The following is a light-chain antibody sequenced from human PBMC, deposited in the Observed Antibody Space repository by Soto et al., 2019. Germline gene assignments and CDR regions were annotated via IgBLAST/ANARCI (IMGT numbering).Light chain of an antibody. CDR1: SSDVGTYNL. Sequence: QSALTQPASVSGSPGQSITISCTGTSSDVGTYNLVSWYQHHPGKAPKVMVYEGSKRPSGISNRFSGSKSGNTASLTISGLQAEDEADYYCCSYVGSSTYVFGTGTKLTVL. CDR3: CSYVGSSTYV. V-gene: IGLV2-23*01. J-gene: IGLJ1*01. CDR2: EGS.